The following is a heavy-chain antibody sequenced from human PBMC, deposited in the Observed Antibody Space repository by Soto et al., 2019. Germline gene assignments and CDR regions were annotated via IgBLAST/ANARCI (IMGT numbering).Heavy chain of an antibody. V-gene: IGHV3-30*18. CDR1: GFTFSSYG. CDR2: ISYDGSNK. J-gene: IGHJ3*02. Sequence: QVQLVESGGGVVQPGRSLRLSCAASGFTFSSYGMHWVRQAPGKGLEWVAVISYDGSNKYYADSVKGRFTISRDNSKNTLYQQMNSLRAEDTAVYYCAKQGSSGYYYGSEAFDIWGQGTMVTVSS. D-gene: IGHD3-22*01. CDR3: AKQGSSGYYYGSEAFDI.